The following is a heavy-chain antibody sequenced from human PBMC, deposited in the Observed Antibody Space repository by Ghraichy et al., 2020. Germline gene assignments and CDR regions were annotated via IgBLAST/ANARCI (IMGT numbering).Heavy chain of an antibody. Sequence: GGSLRLSCAASGFTVSSNYMNWVRQAPGKGLEWVSVIYSGGSTYYEDSVKGRFTISRDNSKNTLYLQMNSLRAEDTAVDYCARDGLRYFDWSENYYGMDVWGQGPTLTVPS. J-gene: IGHJ6*02. D-gene: IGHD3-9*01. CDR3: ARDGLRYFDWSENYYGMDV. CDR2: IYSGGST. CDR1: GFTVSSNY. V-gene: IGHV3-53*01.